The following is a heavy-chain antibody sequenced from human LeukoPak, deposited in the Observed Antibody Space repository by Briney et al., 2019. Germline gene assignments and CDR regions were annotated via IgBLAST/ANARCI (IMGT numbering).Heavy chain of an antibody. V-gene: IGHV1-2*02. CDR3: SRHVVTLVRGVNIRKEDWFDP. CDR1: GYSFNTYY. J-gene: IGHJ5*02. Sequence: ASVKVSCKASGYSFNTYYMNWVRQAPGQGLEWLGWINTDSGGTNYAQKFLGRVTMTRDKANSTAYLELSGLRSDDTAVYYCSRHVVTLVRGVNIRKEDWFDPWGQGTLVSVSS. D-gene: IGHD3-10*01. CDR2: INTDSGGT.